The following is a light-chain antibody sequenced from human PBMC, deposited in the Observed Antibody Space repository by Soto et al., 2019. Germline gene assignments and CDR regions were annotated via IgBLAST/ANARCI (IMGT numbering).Light chain of an antibody. CDR1: SSDDGGYDY. CDR3: SSHTSGSTRV. CDR2: EVT. J-gene: IGLJ1*01. Sequence: QSVLTQPASVSGSPGQSIAISCTGTSSDDGGYDYVSWYQQHPDKAPKLMIYEVTKRPSGVSNRFSGSKSGNTASLTISGLQPEDEADYYCSSHTSGSTRVFGSGTKVTVL. V-gene: IGLV2-14*01.